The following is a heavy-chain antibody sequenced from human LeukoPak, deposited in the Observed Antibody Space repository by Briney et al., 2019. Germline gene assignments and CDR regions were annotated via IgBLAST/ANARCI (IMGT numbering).Heavy chain of an antibody. V-gene: IGHV1-2*02. Sequence: ASVKVSCKASGYTFTGHYMHWVRQAPGQGLEWMGWINPNSGGTNYAQKFQGRVTMTRDTSISTAYMELSRLRSDDTAVYYCARVRGITGTNFWFDPWGQGTRVTVSS. CDR3: ARVRGITGTNFWFDP. D-gene: IGHD1-7*01. J-gene: IGHJ5*02. CDR2: INPNSGGT. CDR1: GYTFTGHY.